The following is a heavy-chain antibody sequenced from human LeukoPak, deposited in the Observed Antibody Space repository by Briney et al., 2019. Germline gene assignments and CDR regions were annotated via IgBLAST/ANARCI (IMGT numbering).Heavy chain of an antibody. Sequence: SETLSLTCAVYGGSFSGYYWSWIRQPPGKGLEWIGEINHSGSTNYNPSLKSRVTISVDKSKNQFSLKLSSVTAADTAVYYCASMKYVNAFDIWGQGTMVTVSS. CDR1: GGSFSGYY. J-gene: IGHJ3*02. CDR3: ASMKYVNAFDI. V-gene: IGHV4-34*01. CDR2: INHSGST. D-gene: IGHD3-16*01.